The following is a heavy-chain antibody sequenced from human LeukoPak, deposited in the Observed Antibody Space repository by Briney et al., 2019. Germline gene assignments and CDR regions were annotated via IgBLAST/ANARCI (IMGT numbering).Heavy chain of an antibody. CDR2: IYYSGST. CDR1: GGSISSSSYY. D-gene: IGHD3-9*01. V-gene: IGHV4-39*07. Sequence: PSETLSLTCTVSGGSISSSSYYWGWIRQPPGKGLEWIGSIYYSGSTYYNPSLKSRVTISVDTSKNQFSLKLSSVTVADTAVYYCARDGYYKDAFDIWGQGTMVTVSS. CDR3: ARDGYYKDAFDI. J-gene: IGHJ3*02.